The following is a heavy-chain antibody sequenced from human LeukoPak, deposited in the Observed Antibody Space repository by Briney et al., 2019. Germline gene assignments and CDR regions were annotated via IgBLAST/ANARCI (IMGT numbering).Heavy chain of an antibody. Sequence: GGSLRLSRTASGFTFSRYWMTWVRQAPGKGLEWVANVKEDGSAKYYVDSMKGRFTISRDNAKNSLYLQINSLRAEDTAVYYCARDSPGYGGYSHWSQGTLVTVSS. CDR2: VKEDGSAK. V-gene: IGHV3-7*04. CDR1: GFTFSRYW. CDR3: ARDSPGYGGYSH. D-gene: IGHD5-12*01. J-gene: IGHJ4*02.